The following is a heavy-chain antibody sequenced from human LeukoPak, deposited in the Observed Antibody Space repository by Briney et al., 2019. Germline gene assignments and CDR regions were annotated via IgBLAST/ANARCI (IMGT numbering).Heavy chain of an antibody. D-gene: IGHD6-13*01. Sequence: PGGSLRLSCAASGFTFSSYAMHWVRQAPGKGLEWVAVISYDGSNKYYADSVKGRFTISRDNSKNTLYLQMNSLRAEDTAVYYCARDGPTIVSSSWAEVAGRWLQPTTIDAFDIWGQGTMVTVSS. CDR2: ISYDGSNK. V-gene: IGHV3-30*04. CDR1: GFTFSSYA. J-gene: IGHJ3*02. CDR3: ARDGPTIVSSSWAEVAGRWLQPTTIDAFDI.